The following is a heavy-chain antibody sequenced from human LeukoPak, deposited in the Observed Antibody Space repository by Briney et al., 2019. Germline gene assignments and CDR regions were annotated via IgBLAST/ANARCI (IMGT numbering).Heavy chain of an antibody. CDR2: ISYDGSNK. D-gene: IGHD2-2*01. CDR3: ARGAVVPAATYFDY. Sequence: GGSLRLSCAASGFTFSSYNMNWVRQAPGKGLEWVAVISYDGSNKYYADSVKGRFTISRDNSKNTLYLQMNSLRAEDTAVYYCARGAVVPAATYFDYWGQGTLVTVSS. J-gene: IGHJ4*02. V-gene: IGHV3-30-3*01. CDR1: GFTFSSYN.